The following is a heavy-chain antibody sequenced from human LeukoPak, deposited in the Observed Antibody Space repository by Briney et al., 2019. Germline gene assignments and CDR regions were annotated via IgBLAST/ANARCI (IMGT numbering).Heavy chain of an antibody. D-gene: IGHD6-6*01. CDR1: GFTFSIDA. J-gene: IGHJ4*02. Sequence: PGGSLRLSCAASGFTFSIDAMSWVRQAPGKGLEWVSAISGSGGSTYYADSVKGRFTISRDNSKNTLYLQMNSLSAEDTAVYYCAKVGGSSPYFDYWGQGTLVTVFS. CDR3: AKVGGSSPYFDY. CDR2: ISGSGGST. V-gene: IGHV3-23*01.